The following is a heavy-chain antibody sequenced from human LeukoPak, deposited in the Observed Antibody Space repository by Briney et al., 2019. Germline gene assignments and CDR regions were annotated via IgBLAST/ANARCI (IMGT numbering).Heavy chain of an antibody. CDR1: GFTFSSYA. D-gene: IGHD3-22*01. CDR2: ISYDGSNK. J-gene: IGHJ4*02. CDR3: ARGLTDYYDTSGYADY. V-gene: IGHV3-30*04. Sequence: GGSLRLSCAASGFTFSSYAIHWVRQAPGKGLQWVAVISYDGSNKYYADSVKGRFTISRDNSKNSLYLQMNSPRAEDTALYYCARGLTDYYDTSGYADYWGQGTLVTVSS.